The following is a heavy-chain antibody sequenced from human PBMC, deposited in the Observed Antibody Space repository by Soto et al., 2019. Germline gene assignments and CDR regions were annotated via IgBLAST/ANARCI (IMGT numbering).Heavy chain of an antibody. CDR3: ATVFATISPGDYETVAFDI. J-gene: IGHJ3*02. CDR1: GYTLTELS. D-gene: IGHD4-17*01. Sequence: QVQLVQSGAEVKKPGASVKVSCKVSGYTLTELSMHWVRQAPGKGLEWMGGFDPEDGETIYAQKFQGRVTMTEDTSTDTAYMELSSLRSEDTAVYYCATVFATISPGDYETVAFDIWGQGTMVTVSS. V-gene: IGHV1-24*01. CDR2: FDPEDGET.